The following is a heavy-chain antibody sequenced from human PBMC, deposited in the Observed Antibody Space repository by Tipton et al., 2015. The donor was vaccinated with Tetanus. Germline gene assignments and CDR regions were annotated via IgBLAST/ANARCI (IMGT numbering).Heavy chain of an antibody. Sequence: QSGAEVKKPGASVKVSCKTSGYTFNTFGISWVRQAPGQGLEWMGWINTHNGDTDYAQRFQGRVTMTTDTSTSTAYMELRGLRPDDTVVYFCVRDKVGGITGFDHWGQGTLVTVSS. D-gene: IGHD1-26*01. CDR3: VRDKVGGITGFDH. V-gene: IGHV1-18*01. CDR2: INTHNGDT. CDR1: GYTFNTFG. J-gene: IGHJ4*02.